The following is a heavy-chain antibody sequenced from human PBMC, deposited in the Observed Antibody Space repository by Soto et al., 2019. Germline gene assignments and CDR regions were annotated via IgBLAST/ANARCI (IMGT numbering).Heavy chain of an antibody. CDR1: GYSFTSYW. J-gene: IGHJ4*02. D-gene: IGHD6-6*01. V-gene: IGHV5-51*01. Sequence: GESLKISCKGSGYSFTSYWIGWVRQMPGKGLELMGIIYPGDSDTRYSPSFQGQVTISADKSISTAYLQWSSLKASDTAMYYCARWRAEQLVRFDYWGQGTLVTVSS. CDR2: IYPGDSDT. CDR3: ARWRAEQLVRFDY.